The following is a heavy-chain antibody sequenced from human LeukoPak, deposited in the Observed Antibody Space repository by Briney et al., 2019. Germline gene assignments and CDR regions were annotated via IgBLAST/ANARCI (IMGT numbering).Heavy chain of an antibody. CDR3: ARHSEAAASIIPDY. V-gene: IGHV5-51*01. CDR2: IYPGDSAT. J-gene: IGHJ4*02. Sequence: GESLKISCKGSGYSFTTYWIGWVRQMPGKGLEWMGIIYPGDSATRYSPSFQGQVTISVDKSISTAYLQRSSLKASDTAMYYCARHSEAAASIIPDYWGQGTPVTVSS. D-gene: IGHD6-13*01. CDR1: GYSFTTYW.